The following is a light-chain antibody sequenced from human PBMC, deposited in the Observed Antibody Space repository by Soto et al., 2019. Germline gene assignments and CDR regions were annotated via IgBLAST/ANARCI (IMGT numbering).Light chain of an antibody. V-gene: IGLV1-51*01. J-gene: IGLJ2*01. CDR2: DSD. Sequence: QSVLTQPPSVSAAPGQKVTISCSGSSANIGSNYVSWYQHLPGTAPKLVIYDSDKRPSEIPDRFSGSKSGTSATLDITGLQTGDEADYYCGAWDSSLSVVLFGGGTKVTVL. CDR1: SANIGSNY. CDR3: GAWDSSLSVVL.